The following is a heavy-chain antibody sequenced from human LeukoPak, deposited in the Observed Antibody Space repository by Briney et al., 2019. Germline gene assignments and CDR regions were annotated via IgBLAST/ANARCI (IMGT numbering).Heavy chain of an antibody. Sequence: GGSLRLSCAASGFTFSSYEMNWVRQAPGKGLEWVSYISSSGSTIYYADSVKGRFTISRDNSKNTLILQMNSLRAEDTAVYYCAKSGYNRFDYWGEGILVTVSS. CDR1: GFTFSSYE. CDR3: AKSGYNRFDY. V-gene: IGHV3-48*03. CDR2: ISSSGSTI. J-gene: IGHJ4*02. D-gene: IGHD5-24*01.